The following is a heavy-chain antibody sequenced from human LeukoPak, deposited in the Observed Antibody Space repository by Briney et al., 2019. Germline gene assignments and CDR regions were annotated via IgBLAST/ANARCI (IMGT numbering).Heavy chain of an antibody. CDR1: GFTFSSYA. D-gene: IGHD4-17*01. CDR3: ARDGATVSPWYYYYGMDV. Sequence: GGSLRLSCAASGFTFSSYAMHWVRQAPGKGLEWVAVISYDGSNKYYADSVKGRFTISRDNSKNTLYLQMNSLRAEDTAVYYCARDGATVSPWYYYYGMDVWGQGTTVTVSS. V-gene: IGHV3-30-3*01. J-gene: IGHJ6*02. CDR2: ISYDGSNK.